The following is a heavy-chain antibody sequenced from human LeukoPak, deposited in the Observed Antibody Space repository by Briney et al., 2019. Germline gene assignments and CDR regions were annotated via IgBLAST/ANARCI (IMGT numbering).Heavy chain of an antibody. J-gene: IGHJ6*03. Sequence: SQTLSLTCAISGDSVSSNSAAWNWIRQSPSRGLERLGSTYYRSKWYNDYAVSVKSRITINPDTSKNQFSLQLNSVTPEDTAVYYCASVRFSGYSSKRDYMDVWGKGTTVTVSS. CDR1: GDSVSSNSAA. CDR2: TYYRSKWYN. D-gene: IGHD6-13*01. V-gene: IGHV6-1*01. CDR3: ASVRFSGYSSKRDYMDV.